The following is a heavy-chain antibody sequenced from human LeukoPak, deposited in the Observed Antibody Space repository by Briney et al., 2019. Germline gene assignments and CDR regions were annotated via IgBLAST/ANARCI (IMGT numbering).Heavy chain of an antibody. CDR1: GGSISSSSYY. V-gene: IGHV4-39*01. CDR3: ARLSLDDFWSGYFIDY. Sequence: KPSETLSLTCTVSGGSISSSSYYWGWIRQPPGKGLEWIGSIYYSGSTYYNPSLKSRVTISVDTSKNQFSLKLSSVTAADTAVYYCARLSLDDFWSGYFIDYWGRGTLVTVSS. D-gene: IGHD3-3*01. J-gene: IGHJ4*02. CDR2: IYYSGST.